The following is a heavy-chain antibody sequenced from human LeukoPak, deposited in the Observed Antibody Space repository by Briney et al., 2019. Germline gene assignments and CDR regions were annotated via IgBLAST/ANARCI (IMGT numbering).Heavy chain of an antibody. D-gene: IGHD6-19*01. J-gene: IGHJ4*02. Sequence: SQTLSLTCAISGDSVSSNSAAWNWIRQSPSRGLEWLGRTYYRSKWYNDYAVSVKSRITINPDTSKNQFSLQLNSVTPEDTAVYYCARGGAYSSGWYVWFDYWGQGTLVTVSS. V-gene: IGHV6-1*01. CDR2: TYYRSKWYN. CDR1: GDSVSSNSAA. CDR3: ARGGAYSSGWYVWFDY.